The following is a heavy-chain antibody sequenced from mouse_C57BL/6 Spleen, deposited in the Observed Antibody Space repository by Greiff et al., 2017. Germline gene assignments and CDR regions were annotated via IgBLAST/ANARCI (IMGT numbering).Heavy chain of an antibody. J-gene: IGHJ3*01. V-gene: IGHV1-59*01. CDR1: GYTFTSYW. CDR2: IDPSDSYT. Sequence: QVQLQQPGAELVRPGTSVKLSCKASGYTFTSYWMHWVKQRPGQGLEWIGVIDPSDSYTNYNQKFKGKATLTVDTSSSTAYMQLSSLTSEYSAVYYCARNYGSSYRFAYWGQGTLVTVSA. CDR3: ARNYGSSYRFAY. D-gene: IGHD1-1*01.